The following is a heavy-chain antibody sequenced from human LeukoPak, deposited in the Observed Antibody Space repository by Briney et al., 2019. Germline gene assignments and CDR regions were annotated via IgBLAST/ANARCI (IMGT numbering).Heavy chain of an antibody. Sequence: GGSLRLSCAASGFTFSDYYMSWIRQAPGKGLEWVSYISSDSSSRHYIDSVKGRFTIFRDNARNSLYLQMNSLRAEDTAVYYCARRGYGDYAPFDYWGQGTLVTVSS. CDR2: ISSDSSSR. V-gene: IGHV3-11*06. CDR3: ARRGYGDYAPFDY. J-gene: IGHJ4*02. CDR1: GFTFSDYY. D-gene: IGHD4-17*01.